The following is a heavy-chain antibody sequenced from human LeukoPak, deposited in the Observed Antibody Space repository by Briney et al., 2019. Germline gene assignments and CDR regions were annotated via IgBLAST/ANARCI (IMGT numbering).Heavy chain of an antibody. Sequence: SETLPLTCTVSGGSISSGDYYWSWIRQPPGKGLEWIGYIYYSGSTYYNPSLKSRVTISVDTSKNQFSLKLSSVTAADTAVYYCARGTMTIFGVVIPLFDYWGQGTLVTVSS. CDR3: ARGTMTIFGVVIPLFDY. CDR2: IYYSGST. D-gene: IGHD3-3*01. J-gene: IGHJ4*02. CDR1: GGSISSGDYY. V-gene: IGHV4-30-4*01.